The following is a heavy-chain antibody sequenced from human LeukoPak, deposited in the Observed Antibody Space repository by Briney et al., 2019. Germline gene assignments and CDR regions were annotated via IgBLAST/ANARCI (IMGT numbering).Heavy chain of an antibody. J-gene: IGHJ5*02. CDR2: INPRGDST. V-gene: IGHV1-46*01. CDR1: GYIFTTYS. D-gene: IGHD2-8*01. Sequence: ASVKVSCKTSGYIFTTYSIHWVRRAPGQGLEWLGVINPRGDSTVYAQNFQGRVTMTSDTSTSTIYMELSGLKSEDTGLYFCARKWSSRDWFDPWGQGTLVTVSS. CDR3: ARKWSSRDWFDP.